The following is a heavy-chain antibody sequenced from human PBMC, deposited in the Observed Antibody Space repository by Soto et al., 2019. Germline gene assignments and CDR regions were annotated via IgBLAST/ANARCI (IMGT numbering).Heavy chain of an antibody. CDR1: GGSICSSSYY. Sequence: SETLSLTCTVSGGSICSSSYYWGWIRQPPGKGLEWIGSIYYSGSTYYNPSLKSRVTISVDTSKNQFSLKLSSVTAADRAVYYCARHDGSNSNYYMDVWGKGTTVTVSS. J-gene: IGHJ6*03. CDR2: IYYSGST. CDR3: ARHDGSNSNYYMDV. D-gene: IGHD1-20*01. V-gene: IGHV4-39*01.